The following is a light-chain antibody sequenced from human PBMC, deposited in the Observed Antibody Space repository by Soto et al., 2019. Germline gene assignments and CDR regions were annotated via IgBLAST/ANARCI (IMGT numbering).Light chain of an antibody. Sequence: GDRVTITCRASQSISSWLAWYQQKSGTAPKLLIYDAANLETGVPPRFSGSGSGTQFTLTISSLQPEDVATYYCQQFNSYPHTFGPGTKLEI. CDR1: QSISSW. J-gene: IGKJ2*01. CDR2: DAA. V-gene: IGKV1-5*01. CDR3: QQFNSYPHT.